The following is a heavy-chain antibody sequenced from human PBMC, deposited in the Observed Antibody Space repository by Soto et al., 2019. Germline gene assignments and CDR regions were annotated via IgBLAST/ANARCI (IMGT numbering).Heavy chain of an antibody. CDR1: GFTFSSYS. CDR3: AWYYYDSSGYALDY. V-gene: IGHV3-48*02. J-gene: IGHJ4*02. CDR2: ISSSSSTI. D-gene: IGHD3-22*01. Sequence: GSLRLSCAASGFTFSSYSMNWVRQAPGKGLEWVSYISSSSSTIYYADSVKGRFTISRDNAKNSLYLQMNSLRDEDTAVYYCAWYYYDSSGYALDYWGQGTLVTVSS.